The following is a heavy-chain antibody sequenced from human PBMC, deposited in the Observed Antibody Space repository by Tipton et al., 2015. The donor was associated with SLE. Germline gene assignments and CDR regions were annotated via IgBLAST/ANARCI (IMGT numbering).Heavy chain of an antibody. V-gene: IGHV4-34*01. D-gene: IGHD1-26*01. CDR3: ARAEGGY. J-gene: IGHJ4*02. CDR2: INHRGST. CDR1: GGSISSSSSYY. Sequence: TLSLTCAVYGGSISSSSSYYWAWIRQPPGKGVEWIGEINHRGSTNYNPSLKSRVTISVDTSKNQFSLKLSSVTAADTAVYYCARAEGGYWGQGTLVTVSS.